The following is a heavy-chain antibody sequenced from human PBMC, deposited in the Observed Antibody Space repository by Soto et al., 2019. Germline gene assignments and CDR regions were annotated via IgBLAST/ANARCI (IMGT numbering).Heavy chain of an antibody. J-gene: IGHJ4*02. CDR3: ARGRTIVSPGN. V-gene: IGHV1-2*02. CDR2: FNPNSGGT. Sequence: QVQVVQSGAEVKKPGASVKVSCKASGYTFTGYQMHWVRQAPGQGLEWMGWFNPNSGGTNYAQKFQGRVTMTGDTSISTAYMELNRLTSDDTAVHFCARGRTIVSPGNWGQGTLVSVSS. D-gene: IGHD2-21*01. CDR1: GYTFTGYQ.